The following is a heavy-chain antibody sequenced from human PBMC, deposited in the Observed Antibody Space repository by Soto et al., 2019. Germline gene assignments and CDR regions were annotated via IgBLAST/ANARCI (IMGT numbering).Heavy chain of an antibody. J-gene: IGHJ6*02. V-gene: IGHV3-23*01. CDR3: AKGGMVHDYYGMDV. D-gene: IGHD2-8*01. CDR1: GFTFSSYA. Sequence: PGGSLRLSCAASGFTFSSYAMSWVRQAPGKGLEWVSAISGSGGSTYYADSVKGRFTISRDNSKNTLYLQMNSLRAEDTAVYYCAKGGMVHDYYGMDVWGQGTTVTVS. CDR2: ISGSGGST.